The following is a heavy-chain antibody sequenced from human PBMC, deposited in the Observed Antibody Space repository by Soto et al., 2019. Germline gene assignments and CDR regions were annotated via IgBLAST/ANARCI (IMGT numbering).Heavy chain of an antibody. CDR3: ARGQSSLTRFDY. Sequence: GGSLRLSCAASGFTFSSYAMHWVRQAPDKGLEWVAVISYDGSNKYYADSVKGRFTISRDNSKNTLYLQMNSLRAEDTAVYYCARGQSSLTRFDYWGQGTLVTVPA. D-gene: IGHD2-2*01. V-gene: IGHV3-30-3*01. CDR2: ISYDGSNK. J-gene: IGHJ4*02. CDR1: GFTFSSYA.